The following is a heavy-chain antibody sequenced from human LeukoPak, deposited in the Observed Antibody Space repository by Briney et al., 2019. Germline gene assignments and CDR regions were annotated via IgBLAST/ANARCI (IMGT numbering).Heavy chain of an antibody. D-gene: IGHD4-11*01. Sequence: GASVEVSCKASGYSFTGYYMHWVRQAPGQGLEWMGWINPDSGGTNYAQKFQGRVTMTRDTSITTAYMELSRLSSDDTALYYCASGYSDYADYYNYYMDVWGKGTTVTVSS. CDR3: ASGYSDYADYYNYYMDV. V-gene: IGHV1-2*02. CDR1: GYSFTGYY. CDR2: INPDSGGT. J-gene: IGHJ6*03.